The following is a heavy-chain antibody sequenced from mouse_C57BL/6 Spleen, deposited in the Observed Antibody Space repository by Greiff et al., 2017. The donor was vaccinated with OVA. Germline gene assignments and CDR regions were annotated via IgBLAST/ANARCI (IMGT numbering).Heavy chain of an antibody. CDR3: ARSQAAQGAWFAY. V-gene: IGHV1-82*01. Sequence: QVQLQQSGPELVKPGASVKISCKASGFAFSSSWMNWVKQRPGKGLEWIGRIYPGDGDTNYNGKFKGKATLTADKSSSTAYMQLSSLTSEDSAVYFCARSQAAQGAWFAYWGQGTLVTVSA. J-gene: IGHJ3*01. CDR2: IYPGDGDT. CDR1: GFAFSSSW. D-gene: IGHD3-2*02.